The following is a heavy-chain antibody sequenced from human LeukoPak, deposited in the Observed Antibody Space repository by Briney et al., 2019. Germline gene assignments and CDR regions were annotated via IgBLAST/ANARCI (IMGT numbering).Heavy chain of an antibody. CDR2: IYSGGSP. CDR3: AREDGYNHRRFDY. J-gene: IGHJ4*02. Sequence: PGGSLRLSCAASGFTVSSSYMSWVRQAPGKGLEWVSVIYSGGSPYYADSVKGRFTISRDNSKNTLYLQMNSLRAEDTAVYYCAREDGYNHRRFDYWGQGTLVTVSS. CDR1: GFTVSSSY. D-gene: IGHD5-24*01. V-gene: IGHV3-66*01.